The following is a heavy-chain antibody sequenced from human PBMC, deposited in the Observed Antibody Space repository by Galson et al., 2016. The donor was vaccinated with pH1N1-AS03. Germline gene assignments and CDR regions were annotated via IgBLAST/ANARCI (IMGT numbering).Heavy chain of an antibody. D-gene: IGHD3-16*01. CDR3: VAYDWGRPDF. J-gene: IGHJ4*02. CDR2: ISRDGSAR. Sequence: SLRLSCAVSGFTLSAYWMYWVRQTPGKRPVWVSRISRDGSARDHADSVKGRFTVSRDNARNTLHLQMSNLRADDTAVYYCVAYDWGRPDFWGQGTLVTVSS. V-gene: IGHV3-74*01. CDR1: GFTLSAYW.